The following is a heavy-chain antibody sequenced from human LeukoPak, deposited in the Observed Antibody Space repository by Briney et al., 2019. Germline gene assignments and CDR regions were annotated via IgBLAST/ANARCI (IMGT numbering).Heavy chain of an antibody. V-gene: IGHV3-23*01. CDR1: GFTFSTYG. D-gene: IGHD3-10*01. Sequence: GGSLRLSCAASGFTFSTYGMTWVRRAPGRGLEWVSTISGSGGGTWYTDSVKGRFTISRDNSKNTLYLQMNSLRVEDTAVYYCAKDEYYYGSGSYDYWGQGTLVTVSS. J-gene: IGHJ4*02. CDR2: ISGSGGGT. CDR3: AKDEYYYGSGSYDY.